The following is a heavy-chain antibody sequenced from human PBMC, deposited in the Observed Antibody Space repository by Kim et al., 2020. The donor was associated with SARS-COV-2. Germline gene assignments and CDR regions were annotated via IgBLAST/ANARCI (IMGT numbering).Heavy chain of an antibody. CDR1: GGAISSGGYY. Sequence: SETLSLTCTVSGGAISSGGYYWTWIRQHPGKGLEWIGYIYYSGTTYYNPSLKSRVTMSVDTSKNQFSLKVNSVTAADTAVYYCAVVTQVWSTFEYWCQGT. J-gene: IGHJ4*02. CDR2: IYYSGTT. D-gene: IGHD3-10*01. CDR3: AVVTQVWSTFEY. V-gene: IGHV4-31*03.